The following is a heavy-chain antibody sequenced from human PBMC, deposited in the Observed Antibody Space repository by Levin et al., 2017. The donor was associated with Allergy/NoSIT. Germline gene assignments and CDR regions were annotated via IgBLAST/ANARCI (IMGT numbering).Heavy chain of an antibody. CDR3: ARGLKILTTGSLYHNAMDA. D-gene: IGHD3-9*01. V-gene: IGHV3-21*06. J-gene: IGHJ6*02. CDR1: TFLFSDYT. CDR2: ISRRSSYI. Sequence: PGESLKISCAASTFLFSDYTMNWVRQAPGKGLEWVASISRRSSYIYYADSVKGRFTISRDNAKNSVSLQMNSLRAEDTAIYYCARGLKILTTGSLYHNAMDAWGQGTTVSVSS.